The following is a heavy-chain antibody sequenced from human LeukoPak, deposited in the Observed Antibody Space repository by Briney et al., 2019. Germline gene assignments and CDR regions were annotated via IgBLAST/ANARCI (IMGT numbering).Heavy chain of an antibody. D-gene: IGHD3-22*01. Sequence: ASVKVSCKASGYTFTSYAISWVRQAPGQGLEWMGGIIPIFGTANYAQKFQGRVTITTDESTSTAYMELSSLRSEDTAVYYCAINYYDSSGYPMDVWGKGTTVTVSS. CDR1: GYTFTSYA. CDR3: AINYYDSSGYPMDV. CDR2: IIPIFGTA. V-gene: IGHV1-69*05. J-gene: IGHJ6*03.